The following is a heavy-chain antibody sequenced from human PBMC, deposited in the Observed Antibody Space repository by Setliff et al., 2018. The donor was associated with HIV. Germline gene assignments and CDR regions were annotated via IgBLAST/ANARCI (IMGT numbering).Heavy chain of an antibody. CDR3: ARQRHGGAGAHDY. D-gene: IGHD3-16*01. CDR1: GGSISSYY. V-gene: IGHV4-59*12. CDR2: IYYSGST. Sequence: SETLSLTCTVSGGSISSYYRSWIRQPPGKGLEWIGYIYYSGSTNYNPSLKSRVTISVDTSKNQFSLKLSSVTAADTAVYYCARQRHGGAGAHDYWGQGTLVTVSS. J-gene: IGHJ4*02.